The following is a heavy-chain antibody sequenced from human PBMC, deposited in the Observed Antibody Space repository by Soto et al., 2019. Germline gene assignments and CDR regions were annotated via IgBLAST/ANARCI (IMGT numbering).Heavy chain of an antibody. V-gene: IGHV3-30*18. CDR1: GFTFSTYG. Sequence: PGGSLRLSRAASGFTFSTYGLHWVRQAPGEGLEWVAVISYVGSDRYYADSVKGRFTISRDSSKNMLYLQLNSLRAEDTAIYYCAKEFYDDSSDYNAFDIWGQGTMVTVSS. CDR2: ISYVGSDR. D-gene: IGHD3-22*01. J-gene: IGHJ3*02. CDR3: AKEFYDDSSDYNAFDI.